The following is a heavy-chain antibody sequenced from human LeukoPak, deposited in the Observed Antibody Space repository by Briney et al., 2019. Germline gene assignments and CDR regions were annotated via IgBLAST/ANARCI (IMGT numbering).Heavy chain of an antibody. V-gene: IGHV1-2*02. Sequence: ASVKVSCKASGYTFTGYYFHWVRQAPGQGLEWMGWINPNTAGTNYAQKFLGGVTLTWDTSISTAYMELNRLTPDDTAVYYCATSAGDYRAGHYYYMGVWGKGTSVTVSS. J-gene: IGHJ6*03. CDR1: GYTFTGYY. CDR2: INPNTAGT. CDR3: ATSAGDYRAGHYYYMGV. D-gene: IGHD4-11*01.